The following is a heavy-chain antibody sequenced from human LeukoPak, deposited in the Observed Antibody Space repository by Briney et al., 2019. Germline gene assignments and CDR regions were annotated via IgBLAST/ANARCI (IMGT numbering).Heavy chain of an antibody. CDR3: ARGHIAVVPAASCCNFDY. D-gene: IGHD2-2*01. J-gene: IGHJ4*02. V-gene: IGHV4-34*01. CDR2: INHSGST. Sequence: SETLSLTCAVYGGSFSGYYWSWIRQPPGKGLEWIGEINHSGSTNYNPSLKSRVTISVDTSKNQFSLKLSSVTAADTAVYYCARGHIAVVPAASCCNFDYWGQGTLVTVSS. CDR1: GGSFSGYY.